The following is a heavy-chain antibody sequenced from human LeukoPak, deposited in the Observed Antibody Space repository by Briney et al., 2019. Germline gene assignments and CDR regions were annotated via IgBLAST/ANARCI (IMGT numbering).Heavy chain of an antibody. CDR1: GFSFSRYT. Sequence: GGSLRLSCAASGFSFSRYTMSWVRQAPGKGLEWVAKMKEDGSDENYVDSVKGRFTISRDNAKNSLFLQMNSLRAEDTAVYFCARGGTMYGDSWGQGTLVTVSS. CDR2: MKEDGSDE. D-gene: IGHD3-3*01. J-gene: IGHJ4*02. V-gene: IGHV3-7*04. CDR3: ARGGTMYGDS.